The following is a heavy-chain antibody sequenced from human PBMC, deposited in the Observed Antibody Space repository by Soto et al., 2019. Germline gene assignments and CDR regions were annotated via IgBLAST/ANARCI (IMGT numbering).Heavy chain of an antibody. V-gene: IGHV1-8*01. D-gene: IGHD4-17*01. Sequence: ASVKVSCKASGYTFTSYDINWVRQATGQGLEWMGWMNPNSGNTGYAQKFQGRVTMTRNTSIITAYMELSSLRSEDTAVYYCATDYGGNSGGYWYFDLWGRGTLVTVSS. CDR2: MNPNSGNT. CDR1: GYTFTSYD. CDR3: ATDYGGNSGGYWYFDL. J-gene: IGHJ2*01.